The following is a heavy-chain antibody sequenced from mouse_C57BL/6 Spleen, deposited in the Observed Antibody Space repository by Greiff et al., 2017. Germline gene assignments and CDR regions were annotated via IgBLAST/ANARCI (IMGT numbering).Heavy chain of an antibody. CDR3: ARGSYDYYFDY. CDR1: GYTFTSYW. Sequence: VQLQQPGAELVRPGSSVKLSCKASGYTFTSYWMDWVKQRPGQGLEWIGNIYPSDSGTNYNQKFKDKATLTAAKSSSTAYMQLSSLTSEDSAVYYCARGSYDYYFDYWGQGTTLTVSS. J-gene: IGHJ2*01. V-gene: IGHV1-61*01. CDR2: IYPSDSGT. D-gene: IGHD2-4*01.